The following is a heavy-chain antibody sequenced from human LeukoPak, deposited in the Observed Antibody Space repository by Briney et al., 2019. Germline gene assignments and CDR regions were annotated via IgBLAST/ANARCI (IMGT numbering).Heavy chain of an antibody. J-gene: IGHJ4*02. CDR2: INSDGTST. CDR1: GFTFSSYW. D-gene: IGHD4-23*01. CDR3: ARDGPATVALDY. Sequence: GGSLRLSCAASGFTFSSYWMHWVRQAPGKGLVWVSRINSDGTSTTYADSVKGRLTISRENAKNTLYLQMNSLRAEDTAVYYCARDGPATVALDYWGQGTLVTVSS. V-gene: IGHV3-74*01.